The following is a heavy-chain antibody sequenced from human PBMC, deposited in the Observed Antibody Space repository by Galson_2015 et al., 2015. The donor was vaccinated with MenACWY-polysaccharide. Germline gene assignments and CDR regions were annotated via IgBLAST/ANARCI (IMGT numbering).Heavy chain of an antibody. D-gene: IGHD5-18*01. CDR2: ISLSGDTK. CDR1: GFPFGSYH. CDR3: AKTRGGDTASDS. Sequence: SLRLSCAGSGFPFGSYHMNWVRQAPGKGLEWISYISLSGDTKYYAASAEGRFTISRDNVKNSLYLQMNSLRAEDTAVYYCAKTRGGDTASDSWGQGTLVTVSS. V-gene: IGHV3-48*03. J-gene: IGHJ4*02.